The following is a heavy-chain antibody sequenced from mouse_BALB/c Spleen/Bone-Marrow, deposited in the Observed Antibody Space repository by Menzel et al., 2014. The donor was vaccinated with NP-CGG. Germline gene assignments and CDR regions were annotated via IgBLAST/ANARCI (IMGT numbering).Heavy chain of an antibody. J-gene: IGHJ4*01. D-gene: IGHD3-1*01. CDR1: GYAFSSYW. V-gene: IGHV1-80*01. CDR2: IYPGDGDT. CDR3: AVSSGAMDY. Sequence: QVQLQQSGAELVRPGSSGKISCKASGYAFSSYWMNWVKQRPGQGLEWIGQIYPGDGDTNYNGKFKGKATLTADKSSSTAYMQLSSLTSDHSAVYFCAVSSGAMDYWGQGTSVTVSS.